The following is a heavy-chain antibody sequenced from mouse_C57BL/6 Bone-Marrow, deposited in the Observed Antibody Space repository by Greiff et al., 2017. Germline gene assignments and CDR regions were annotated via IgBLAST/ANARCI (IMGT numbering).Heavy chain of an antibody. Sequence: EVKVVESGEGLVKPGGSLKLSCAASGFTFSSYAMSWVRQTPEKRLEWVAYISSGGDYIYYADTVKGRFTISRDNARNTLYLQMSSLKSEDTAMYYCTRDRLLSWFAYWGQGTLVTVSA. CDR3: TRDRLLSWFAY. V-gene: IGHV5-9-1*02. CDR2: ISSGGDYI. CDR1: GFTFSSYA. D-gene: IGHD2-1*01. J-gene: IGHJ3*01.